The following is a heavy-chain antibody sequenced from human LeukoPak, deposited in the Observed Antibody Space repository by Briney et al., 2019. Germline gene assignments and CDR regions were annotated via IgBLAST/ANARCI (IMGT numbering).Heavy chain of an antibody. Sequence: GGTLRLSSAASGFTFDDYAMHWVRQAPGKGLEWVSLISGDGGSTYYAASVKGRFTTSREYSKNSLYLQRTSTRTETTALYCSPKDRGPLFGERATMYFDYWGEGALVTVSS. D-gene: IGHD5-24*01. J-gene: IGHJ4*02. CDR3: PKDRGPLFGERATMYFDY. V-gene: IGHV3-43*02. CDR1: GFTFDDYA. CDR2: ISGDGGST.